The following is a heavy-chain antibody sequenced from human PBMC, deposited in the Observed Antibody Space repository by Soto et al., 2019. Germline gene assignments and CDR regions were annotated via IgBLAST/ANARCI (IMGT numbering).Heavy chain of an antibody. CDR3: ARAQGRGGYYPRMYNWFDP. CDR2: VNGDGSEK. Sequence: EVQLVESGGGLVQPGGSLRLSCAASGFTFSSYYMSWVRQAQGKGLEWVANVNGDGSEKYYVDSVKGRFTVSRDNAKNSLYLQMTSLRAEDTAVYYCARAQGRGGYYPRMYNWFDPWGQGTLVTVSS. J-gene: IGHJ5*02. V-gene: IGHV3-7*01. D-gene: IGHD3-3*01. CDR1: GFTFSSYY.